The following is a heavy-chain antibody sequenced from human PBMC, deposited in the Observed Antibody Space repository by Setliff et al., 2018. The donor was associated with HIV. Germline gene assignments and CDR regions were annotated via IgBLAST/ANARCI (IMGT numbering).Heavy chain of an antibody. J-gene: IGHJ6*03. CDR3: ARVSELLAYYMDV. D-gene: IGHD1-26*01. Sequence: PGGSLRLSCAASGFTFSNYAMSWVRQAPGKGLEWVSAISGGGGVTYYADSVKGRFTISRDNYKNTLFLQMNSLRADDMAVYYCARVSELLAYYMDVWGKGTTVTVS. CDR2: ISGGGGVT. V-gene: IGHV3-23*01. CDR1: GFTFSNYA.